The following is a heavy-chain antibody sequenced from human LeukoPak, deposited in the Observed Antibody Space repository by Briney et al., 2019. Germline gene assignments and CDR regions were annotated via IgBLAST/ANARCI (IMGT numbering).Heavy chain of an antibody. D-gene: IGHD2-2*01. V-gene: IGHV3-21*01. J-gene: IGHJ4*02. CDR1: GFTFSSYS. Sequence: GGSLRLSCAASGFTFSSYSMNWVRQAPGKGLEWVSSISSSSSYIYYADSVKGRFTISRDNAKNSLYLQMNSLRAEDTAVYYCASWEKYHRVMNDYWGQGTLVTVSS. CDR3: ASWEKYHRVMNDY. CDR2: ISSSSSYI.